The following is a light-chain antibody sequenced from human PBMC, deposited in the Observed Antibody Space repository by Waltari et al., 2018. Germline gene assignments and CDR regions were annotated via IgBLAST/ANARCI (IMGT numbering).Light chain of an antibody. Sequence: QAVLTQPSSLSASPGASASLTCTLRSGINVDTYRIYWYQQKPGSPPQYLLRYKSDADKQQGAGVPSRFSGSKDFSANAGILLISGLQAEDEADYYCLIWHNSAWVFGGGTKLTVL. J-gene: IGLJ3*02. V-gene: IGLV5-45*03. CDR1: SGINVDTYR. CDR3: LIWHNSAWV. CDR2: YKSDADK.